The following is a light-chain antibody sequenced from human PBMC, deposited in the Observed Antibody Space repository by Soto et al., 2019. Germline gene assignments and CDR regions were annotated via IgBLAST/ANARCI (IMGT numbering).Light chain of an antibody. J-gene: IGKJ4*01. V-gene: IGKV1-33*01. CDR1: QDITNY. CDR3: QRYDNLPALT. Sequence: DIQMTQSPSSXSAPVGDRVTITCQASQDITNYLNWYQQKPGKAPKLLTYDASHLETGVPSRFSGSGSGTDFTFTISSLQPEDIATYYCQRYDNLPALTFGGGTKVDIK. CDR2: DAS.